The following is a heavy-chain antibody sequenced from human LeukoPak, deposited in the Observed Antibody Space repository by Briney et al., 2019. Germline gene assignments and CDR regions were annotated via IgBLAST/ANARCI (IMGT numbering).Heavy chain of an antibody. CDR2: INGDGSGT. CDR1: GFTFTNHW. Sequence: PGGSLRLSCTASGFTFTNHWMHWVRQVPGKGLVWVSRINGDGSGTNQPDSVKGRFTISRDNAKNTLYLQMNSLRVEDTAVYCARDRVYGSGSSDYWGQGTLVTVSS. J-gene: IGHJ4*02. CDR3: ARDRVYGSGSSDY. D-gene: IGHD3-10*01. V-gene: IGHV3-74*01.